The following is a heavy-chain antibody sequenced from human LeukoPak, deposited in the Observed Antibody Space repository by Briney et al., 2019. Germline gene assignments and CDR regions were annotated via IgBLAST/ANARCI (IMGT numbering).Heavy chain of an antibody. CDR1: GGSLSSGSYY. J-gene: IGHJ4*02. V-gene: IGHV4-61*02. CDR3: ARGRSESSY. Sequence: SQTLSLTCTVSGGSLSSGSYYWSWIRQPAGKGLEWIGRIYTSGSTNYNPSLKSRVTISVDTSKNQFSLKLSSVTAADTAVYYCARGRSESSYWGQGTLVTVSS. D-gene: IGHD6-6*01. CDR2: IYTSGST.